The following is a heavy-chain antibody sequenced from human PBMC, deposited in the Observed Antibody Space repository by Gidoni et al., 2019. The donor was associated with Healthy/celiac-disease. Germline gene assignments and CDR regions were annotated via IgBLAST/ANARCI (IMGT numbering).Heavy chain of an antibody. CDR1: GGSISSGSYY. J-gene: IGHJ4*02. D-gene: IGHD1-26*01. Sequence: QLQESGPGLVKPSQTLSLTCTVSGGSISSGSYYWSWIRQPAGKGLEWIGRIYTSGSTNYNPSLKSRVTISVDTSKNQFSLKLSSVTAADTAVYYCARDNLVGANFDYWGQGTLVTVSS. CDR3: ARDNLVGANFDY. V-gene: IGHV4-61*02. CDR2: IYTSGST.